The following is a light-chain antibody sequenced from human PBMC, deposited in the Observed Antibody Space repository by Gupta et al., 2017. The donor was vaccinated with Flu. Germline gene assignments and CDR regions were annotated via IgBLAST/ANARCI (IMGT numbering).Light chain of an antibody. CDR1: QDISNY. J-gene: IGKJ3*01. Sequence: DIQMTQSASSLSESVGDRVTSTCQASQDISNYLNWYQQKPGKTPKLLNYDASNLETDVPSRFSGSGSGTDFTFTISSLQPEDIATYYCLQYDNLGFTFGPGTKVEIK. V-gene: IGKV1-33*01. CDR3: LQYDNLGFT. CDR2: DAS.